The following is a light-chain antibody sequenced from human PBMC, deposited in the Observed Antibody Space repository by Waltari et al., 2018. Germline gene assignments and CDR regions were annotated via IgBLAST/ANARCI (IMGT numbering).Light chain of an antibody. CDR3: SSYTGSNSPWV. V-gene: IGLV2-8*01. CDR1: SSDVGGYNY. J-gene: IGLJ3*02. CDR2: EVS. Sequence: QSALTQPPSASGSPGQSVTISCTGTSSDVGGYNYVSWYQQHPGKAPKIMIYEVSKRPPGVPDRFSGSKSGNTASLTVSGLQAEDEADYYCSSYTGSNSPWVFGGGTKLTVL.